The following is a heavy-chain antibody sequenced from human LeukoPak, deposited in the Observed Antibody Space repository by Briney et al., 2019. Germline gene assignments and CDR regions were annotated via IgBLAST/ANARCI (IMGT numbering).Heavy chain of an antibody. J-gene: IGHJ4*02. V-gene: IGHV3-53*01. CDR3: ATVLSDSRGWYHFDN. D-gene: IGHD6-19*01. Sequence: GETLRLSCAVSGFSVSRKYMSWVRQTPGKGLEWGSLIYSGDTTYYADSVKGRFTISRDNSKNTLCPQMNSLRAEDTAVYYCATVLSDSRGWYHFDNWGQGTLVTVSS. CDR2: IYSGDTT. CDR1: GFSVSRKY.